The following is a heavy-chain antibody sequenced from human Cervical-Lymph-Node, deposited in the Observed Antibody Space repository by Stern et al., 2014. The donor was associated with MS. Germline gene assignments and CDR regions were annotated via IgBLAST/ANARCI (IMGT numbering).Heavy chain of an antibody. CDR2: IHSSGST. CDR1: GGSISSYY. CDR3: ARVGGQWLSLIDP. Sequence: QVQLQQSGPGLVKPSETLSLTCTVSGGSISSYYWSWIRQPPGKGLAWIGYIHSSGSTNYHPSRKSRVTITVDTSKNQFSLKLSSVTAADTAVYYCARVGGQWLSLIDPWGQGTLVTVSS. V-gene: IGHV4-59*01. J-gene: IGHJ5*02. D-gene: IGHD6-19*01.